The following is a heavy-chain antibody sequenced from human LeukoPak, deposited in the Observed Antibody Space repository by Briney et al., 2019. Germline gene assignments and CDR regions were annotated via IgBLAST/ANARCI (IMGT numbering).Heavy chain of an antibody. V-gene: IGHV4-39*01. D-gene: IGHD6-13*01. Sequence: PSETLSLTCTVSGGSLRSSGHWWVWIRQPPGKGLEWIGSIHYSGKVYYNPSLKSRVTTSVDTSTDQFSLKLSSVTAADTAVYYCARGSYSSSWYSNYWGQGTLVTVSS. CDR2: IHYSGKV. CDR1: GGSLRSSGHW. J-gene: IGHJ4*02. CDR3: ARGSYSSSWYSNY.